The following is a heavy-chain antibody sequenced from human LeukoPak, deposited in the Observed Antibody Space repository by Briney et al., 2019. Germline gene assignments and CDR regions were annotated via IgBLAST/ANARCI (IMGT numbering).Heavy chain of an antibody. D-gene: IGHD2-8*01. CDR2: ISSSSSTI. CDR1: GFTFSSYS. Sequence: GGSLRLSCAASGFTFSSYSVIWVRQAPGEGVEWVSYISSSSSTIYYADSVKGRYTISRDNAKNSLYLQMNSLRDEDTAVYYCARDPSCTNGVCYTVYYYYGMDVWGQGTTVTVSS. V-gene: IGHV3-48*02. J-gene: IGHJ6*02. CDR3: ARDPSCTNGVCYTVYYYYGMDV.